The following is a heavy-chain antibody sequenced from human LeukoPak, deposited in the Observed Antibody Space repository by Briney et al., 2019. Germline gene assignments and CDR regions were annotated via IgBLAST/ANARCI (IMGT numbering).Heavy chain of an antibody. V-gene: IGHV3-33*01. CDR2: IWYDGSNK. CDR3: ARDQYERRTNGVCYTSFCYYYGMDV. J-gene: IGHJ6*02. CDR1: GFTFSSYG. Sequence: GGSLRLSCAACGFTFSSYGMHWVRQAQGKGLEWVAVIWYDGSNKYYADSVKGRFTISRDNSKNTLYLQMNSLRAEDTAVYYCARDQYERRTNGVCYTSFCYYYGMDVWGQGTTVTVSS. D-gene: IGHD2-8*01.